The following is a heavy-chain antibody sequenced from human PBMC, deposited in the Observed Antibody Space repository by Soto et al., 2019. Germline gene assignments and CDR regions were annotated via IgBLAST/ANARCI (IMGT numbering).Heavy chain of an antibody. D-gene: IGHD7-27*01. CDR1: GVSISRTGYS. CDR3: ARDLSGNCGDEVGMDV. J-gene: IGHJ6*02. CDR2: IFYTGST. V-gene: IGHV4-31*03. Sequence: TLSLTCTVSGVSISRTGYSCTWIRQHPGKGLEWIGYIFYTGSTDYNPSLKSRVTIAVDTSKNQFSLKLTSVTAADTAVYYCARDLSGNCGDEVGMDVWGQGTTVTVS.